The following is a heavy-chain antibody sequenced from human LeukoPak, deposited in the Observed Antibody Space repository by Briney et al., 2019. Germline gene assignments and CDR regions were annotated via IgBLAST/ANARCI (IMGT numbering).Heavy chain of an antibody. J-gene: IGHJ4*02. CDR3: AKVRHPYGPPDQYFDH. D-gene: IGHD3-10*01. CDR2: ISGSGGGT. CDR1: GFTFYNYA. Sequence: GRSLRLSCAASGFTFYNYAMSWVRQAPGKGLEWVSAISGSGGGTYYADSVRGRFTISRDNSKNTLNLQMNSLRAEDTAVYYCAKVRHPYGPPDQYFDHWGQGTLVTVSS. V-gene: IGHV3-23*01.